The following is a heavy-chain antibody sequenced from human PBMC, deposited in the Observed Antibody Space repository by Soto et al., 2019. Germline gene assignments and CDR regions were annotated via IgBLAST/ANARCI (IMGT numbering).Heavy chain of an antibody. CDR2: ISPSSATT. J-gene: IGHJ4*02. V-gene: IGHV3-23*01. D-gene: IGHD6-19*01. Sequence: GGSLRLSCAASGFPFSSYAMNRVRQAPGKGLEWVSTISPSSATTYNAAYVKGRFTISRDNSENTLYLQMNTLRGEDTAVYYSAKFATGYSTGWFVDYWSQGVLLSVP. CDR1: GFPFSSYA. CDR3: AKFATGYSTGWFVDY.